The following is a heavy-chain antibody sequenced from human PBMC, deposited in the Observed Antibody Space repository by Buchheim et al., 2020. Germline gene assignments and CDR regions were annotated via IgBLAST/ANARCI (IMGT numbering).Heavy chain of an antibody. CDR3: ARADDSSGSTFDY. CDR2: ISYDGSNK. CDR1: GFTFSSYA. V-gene: IGHV3-30-3*01. Sequence: QVQLVESGGSVVQPGRSLRLSCAASGFTFSSYAMHWVRQAPGKGLEWVAVISYDGSNKYYADSVKGRFTISRDNSKNTLYLQMNSLRAEDTAVYYCARADDSSGSTFDYWGQGTL. J-gene: IGHJ4*02. D-gene: IGHD3-22*01.